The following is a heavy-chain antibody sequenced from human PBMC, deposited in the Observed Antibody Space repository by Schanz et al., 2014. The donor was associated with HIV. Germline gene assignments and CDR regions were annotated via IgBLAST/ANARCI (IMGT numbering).Heavy chain of an antibody. CDR3: ARVFGRTYGLPEY. D-gene: IGHD3-10*01. J-gene: IGHJ4*02. CDR1: GFTFTDNY. V-gene: IGHV3-11*01. CDR2: ISVNGATR. Sequence: VQLVESGGGLVKPGGSLRLSCAASGFTFTDNYMSWIRQAPGKGLEWLSYISVNGATREYADSVKGRFTISRDNARTSLYLQMNSLRAEDTAVYYCARVFGRTYGLPEYWGQGTLVTVSS.